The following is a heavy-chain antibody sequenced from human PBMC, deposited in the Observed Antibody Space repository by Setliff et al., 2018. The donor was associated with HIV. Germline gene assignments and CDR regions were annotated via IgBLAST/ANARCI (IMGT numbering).Heavy chain of an antibody. D-gene: IGHD2-8*01. V-gene: IGHV1-18*01. CDR1: GYMFTSYG. Sequence: ASVKVSCKASGYMFTSYGIGWVRQAPGQGLEWMTWISTYNGNTNYAPQFQGRVSVTTDTATSTVHMELRSLRSDDTAMYYCARRGVGTSDAFDLWGQGTMVTVSS. CDR3: ARRGVGTSDAFDL. CDR2: ISTYNGNT. J-gene: IGHJ3*01.